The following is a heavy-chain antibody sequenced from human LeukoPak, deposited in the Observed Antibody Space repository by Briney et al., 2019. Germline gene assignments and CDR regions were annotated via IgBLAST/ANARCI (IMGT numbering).Heavy chain of an antibody. V-gene: IGHV3-11*01. CDR3: ARDLSPVGYCSSTSCPKNVAFDI. J-gene: IGHJ3*02. CDR2: ISSSGSTI. CDR1: GFTFSDYY. Sequence: GGSLRLSCAASGFTFSDYYMSWIRQAPGKGLEWVSYISSSGSTIYYADSVKGRFTISRGNAKNSLYLQMNSLRAEDTAVYYCARDLSPVGYCSSTSCPKNVAFDIWGQGTMVTVSS. D-gene: IGHD2-2*01.